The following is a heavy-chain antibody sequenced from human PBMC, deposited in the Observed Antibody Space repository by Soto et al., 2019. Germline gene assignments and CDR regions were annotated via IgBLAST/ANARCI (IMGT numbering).Heavy chain of an antibody. CDR3: ARLCSSTSCRYYFDY. D-gene: IGHD2-2*01. V-gene: IGHV3-7*01. Sequence: GGSLRLSCAASGFTFSSYWMSWVRQAPGKGLEWVANIKQDGSEKYYVDSVKGRFTISRDNAKNSLYLQMNSLRAEDTAVYYCARLCSSTSCRYYFDYWGQGTLVTVSS. CDR2: IKQDGSEK. CDR1: GFTFSSYW. J-gene: IGHJ4*02.